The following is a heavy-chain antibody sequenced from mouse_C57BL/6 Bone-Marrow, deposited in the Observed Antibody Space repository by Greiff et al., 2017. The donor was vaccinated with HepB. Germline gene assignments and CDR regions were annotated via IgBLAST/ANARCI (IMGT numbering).Heavy chain of an antibody. CDR2: IRSKSNNYAT. J-gene: IGHJ2*01. CDR3: VRHDECGYDGDSYYFYY. D-gene: IGHD2-2*01. Sequence: EVQLVESGGGLVQPKGSLKLSCAASGFSFNTYAMNWVRQAPGKGLEWVARIRSKSNNYATYYADSVKDRFTISRDDSESMLYLQMNNLKTEDTAMYYCVRHDECGYDGDSYYFYYWGQGTTLTVSS. CDR1: GFSFNTYA. V-gene: IGHV10-1*01.